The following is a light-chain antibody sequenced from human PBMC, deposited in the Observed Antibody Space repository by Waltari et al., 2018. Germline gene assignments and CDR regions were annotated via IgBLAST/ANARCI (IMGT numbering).Light chain of an antibody. V-gene: IGKV1-5*03. CDR1: QSISSW. Sequence: DIQMTQSPSTLSASVGDRVTITCWASQSISSWLAWYQQQPGQAPKLLMYKASTLESGVPSRFSGSGSGTEFTLTISSLQADDFATYYCQQYNSDPYTFGQGTKLEIK. CDR3: QQYNSDPYT. J-gene: IGKJ2*01. CDR2: KAS.